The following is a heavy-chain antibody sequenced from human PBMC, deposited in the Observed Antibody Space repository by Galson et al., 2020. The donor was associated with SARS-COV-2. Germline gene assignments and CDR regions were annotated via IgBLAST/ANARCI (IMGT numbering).Heavy chain of an antibody. CDR2: IRSDGNHK. Sequence: GESLKISCVASGFSFSSYGMHWVRQAPGKGLEWVAFIRSDGNHKKYVDSVKDRFTISRDNSKNTLYLQMNSLRAEDTALYYCAKVLINYQFWSGFIDYWGQGTLVTVSS. V-gene: IGHV3-30*02. J-gene: IGHJ4*02. D-gene: IGHD3-3*01. CDR1: GFSFSSYG. CDR3: AKVLINYQFWSGFIDY.